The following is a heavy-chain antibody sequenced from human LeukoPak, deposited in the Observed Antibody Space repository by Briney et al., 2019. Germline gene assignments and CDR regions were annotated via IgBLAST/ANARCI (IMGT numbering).Heavy chain of an antibody. Sequence: PSETLSLTCSVSGGSISSSDYYWGWIRQPPGKGLEWIGTMFYNGATKSNPSLSSRVTMSIDTSKNQFSLKLRSVTAADTAVYYCAREEEQMARGLDPWGQGALVTVSS. CDR3: AREEEQMARGLDP. CDR1: GGSISSSDYY. CDR2: MFYNGAT. J-gene: IGHJ5*02. V-gene: IGHV4-39*07. D-gene: IGHD5-24*01.